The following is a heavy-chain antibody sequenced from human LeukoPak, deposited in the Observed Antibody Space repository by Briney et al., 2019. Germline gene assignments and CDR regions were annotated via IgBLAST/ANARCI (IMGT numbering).Heavy chain of an antibody. D-gene: IGHD5-24*01. Sequence: SETLSLTCTVSGGSISSYYWSCIRQPPGKGLEWIGYIYYSGSTNYNPSLKSRVTISVDTSKNQFSLKLSSVTAADTAVYYCARETRWLQSDYWGQGTLVTVSS. J-gene: IGHJ4*02. CDR3: ARETRWLQSDY. CDR1: GGSISSYY. CDR2: IYYSGST. V-gene: IGHV4-59*01.